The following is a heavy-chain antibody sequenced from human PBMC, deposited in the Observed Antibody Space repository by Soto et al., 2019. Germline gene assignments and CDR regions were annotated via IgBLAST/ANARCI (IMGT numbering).Heavy chain of an antibody. J-gene: IGHJ4*02. CDR1: GFTFSTYE. CDR2: ISSSGTTM. CDR3: VRRYCSSASCTFDF. D-gene: IGHD2-2*01. V-gene: IGHV3-48*03. Sequence: SLRLSCTASGFTFSTYEMNWVRQAPGKGLEWVSYISSSGTTMYYADSVKGRFSISRDNAKSSLFLQMNSLRADDTAVYYCVRRYCSSASCTFDFWGQGALVTVSS.